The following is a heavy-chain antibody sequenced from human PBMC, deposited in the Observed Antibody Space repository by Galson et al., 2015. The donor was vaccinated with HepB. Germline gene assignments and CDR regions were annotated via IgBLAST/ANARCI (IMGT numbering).Heavy chain of an antibody. Sequence: CAASGFTFSSYGMHWVRQAPGKGLEWVAVISYDGSNKYYADSVKGRFTISRDNSKNTLYLQMNSLRAEDTAVYYCAKDLDYGGNSEGGYFDYWGQGTLVTVSS. J-gene: IGHJ4*02. CDR2: ISYDGSNK. V-gene: IGHV3-30*18. CDR3: AKDLDYGGNSEGGYFDY. D-gene: IGHD4-23*01. CDR1: GFTFSSYG.